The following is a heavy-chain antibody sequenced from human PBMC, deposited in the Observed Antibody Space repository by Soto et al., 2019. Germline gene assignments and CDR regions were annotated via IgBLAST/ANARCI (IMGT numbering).Heavy chain of an antibody. J-gene: IGHJ5*02. CDR2: INADGSS. CDR1: GFSVSINY. Sequence: EVRLVETGGDLIQPGGSLRLSCAASGFSVSINYMSWVRQAPGKGLEWVSIINADGSSYYADSVKGRFTISRDNSKNTVDLQMNSLRAEDTAVYYCASIAVAEGFDPWGQGTLVTVSS. CDR3: ASIAVAEGFDP. D-gene: IGHD6-19*01. V-gene: IGHV3-53*02.